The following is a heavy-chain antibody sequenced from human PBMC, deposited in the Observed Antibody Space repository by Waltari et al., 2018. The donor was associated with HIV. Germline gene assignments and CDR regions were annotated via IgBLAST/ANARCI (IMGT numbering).Heavy chain of an antibody. J-gene: IGHJ4*02. V-gene: IGHV3-48*01. D-gene: IGHD2-2*01. CDR3: ARGPPELLGYCSSTSCPYAFDY. CDR1: GFTFSSYS. CDR2: ISSSSTI. Sequence: EVQLVASGGGLVQPGGSLRLSCAASGFTFSSYSMNWVRQAPGTGLERVSYISSSSTIYYADSVKGRFTISRDNAKNSLYLQMNSLRAEDTAVYYCARGPPELLGYCSSTSCPYAFDYWGQGTLVTVSS.